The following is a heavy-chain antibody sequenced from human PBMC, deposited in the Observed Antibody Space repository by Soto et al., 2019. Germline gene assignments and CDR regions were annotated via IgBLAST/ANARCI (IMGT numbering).Heavy chain of an antibody. V-gene: IGHV4-39*01. D-gene: IGHD6-13*01. Sequence: SETLSLTCTVSGGSISSSSYYWGWIRQPPGKGLEWIGSIYYSGSTYYNPSPKSRVNISVDTSKNQFSMKLSSVTAADTAVYYCARQGYSSSWYGVLGYWGQGTLVTVSS. CDR3: ARQGYSSSWYGVLGY. J-gene: IGHJ4*02. CDR1: GGSISSSSYY. CDR2: IYYSGST.